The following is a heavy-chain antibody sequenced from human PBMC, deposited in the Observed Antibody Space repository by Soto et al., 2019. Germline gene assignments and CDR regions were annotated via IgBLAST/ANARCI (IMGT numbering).Heavy chain of an antibody. CDR3: ARAQRRQWLVTEDAFDI. CDR1: GFTFSSYG. V-gene: IGHV3-33*01. J-gene: IGHJ3*02. D-gene: IGHD6-19*01. CDR2: IWYDGSNK. Sequence: GGSLRLSCAASGFTFSSYGMHWVRQAPGKGLEWVAVIWYDGSNKYYADSVKGRFTISRDNSKNTLYLQMNSLRAEDTAVYYCARAQRRQWLVTEDAFDIWGQGTMVTVSS.